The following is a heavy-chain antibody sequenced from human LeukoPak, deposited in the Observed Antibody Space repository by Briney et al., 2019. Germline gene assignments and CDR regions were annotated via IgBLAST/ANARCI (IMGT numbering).Heavy chain of an antibody. CDR1: GFTFSSYG. J-gene: IGHJ3*02. CDR3: AKAEAALNDDAFDI. V-gene: IGHV3-30*02. Sequence: PGGSLRLSCAASGFTFSSYGMHWVRQAPGKGLEWVAFIRYDGSNKYYADSVKGRFTISRDNSKNTLYLQMNGLRAGDTAVYYCAKAEAALNDDAFDIWGQGTMVTVSS. D-gene: IGHD1-1*01. CDR2: IRYDGSNK.